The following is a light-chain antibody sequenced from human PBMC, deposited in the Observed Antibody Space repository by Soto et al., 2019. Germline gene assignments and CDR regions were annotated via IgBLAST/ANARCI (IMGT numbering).Light chain of an antibody. V-gene: IGLV2-14*01. CDR1: SSDVGGYTY. J-gene: IGLJ1*01. CDR3: SSYTTSNTRQMV. CDR2: DVS. Sequence: QSVLTQPASVSGSPGQAITISCTGTSSDVGGYTYVSWYQQHPGKAPKFIIYDVSNRPSGVSNRFSGSKSGNTAPLTISGLQAEDEADYYCSSYTTSNTRQMVFGTGTKGHRP.